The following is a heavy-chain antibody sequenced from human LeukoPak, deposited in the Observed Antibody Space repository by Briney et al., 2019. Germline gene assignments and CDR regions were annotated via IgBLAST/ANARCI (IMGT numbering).Heavy chain of an antibody. V-gene: IGHV3-23*01. CDR1: GLTFSNYA. J-gene: IGHJ4*02. CDR2: ISGSGSST. D-gene: IGHD3-22*01. CDR3: AKEKYYYDSGGYYAY. Sequence: GGSLRLPCAASGLTFSNYAMSWVRQAPGKGLEWVSGISGSGSSTYYADSVKGRFTISRDNSKNTLYLQMNSLRAEDTAVYYCAKEKYYYDSGGYYAYWGQGTLVTVSS.